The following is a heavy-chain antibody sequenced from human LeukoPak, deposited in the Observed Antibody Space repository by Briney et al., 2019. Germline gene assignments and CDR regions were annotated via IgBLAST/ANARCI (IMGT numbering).Heavy chain of an antibody. CDR3: AKGPYSSSRYDY. V-gene: IGHV3-30*18. CDR1: GFTFSSYG. J-gene: IGHJ4*02. D-gene: IGHD6-13*01. Sequence: GGSLRLSCAASGFTFSSYGMHWVRQAPGKGLERVAVISYDGSNKYYADSVKGRFTISRDNPKNTLYLQMNSLRAEDTAVYYCAKGPYSSSRYDYWGQGTLVTVSS. CDR2: ISYDGSNK.